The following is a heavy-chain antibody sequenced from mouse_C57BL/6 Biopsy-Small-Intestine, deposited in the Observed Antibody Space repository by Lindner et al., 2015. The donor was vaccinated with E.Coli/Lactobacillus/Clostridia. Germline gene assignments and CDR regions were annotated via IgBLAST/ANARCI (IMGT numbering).Heavy chain of an antibody. J-gene: IGHJ2*01. CDR3: ARGADSDY. CDR2: INPYNGDT. CDR1: GYSFTDYF. Sequence: VQLQESGPEPVKPGDSVKISCKASGYSFTDYFMNWVMQSHGKSLEWIGRINPYNGDTFYNQKFKGKATLTVDKSSSTAHMELRSLTSEDSVVYYCARGADSDYWGQGTTLTVSS. V-gene: IGHV1-20*01.